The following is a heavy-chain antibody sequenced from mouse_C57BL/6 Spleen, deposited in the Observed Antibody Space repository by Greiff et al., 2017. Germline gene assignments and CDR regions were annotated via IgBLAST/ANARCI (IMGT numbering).Heavy chain of an antibody. CDR2: IYPGGGYT. D-gene: IGHD1-1*01. J-gene: IGHJ2*01. Sequence: VHLVESGAELVRPGTSVKMSCKASGYTFTNYWIGWAKQRPGHGLEWIGDIYPGGGYTNYNEKFKGKATLTADKSSSTAYMQFSSLTSEDSAIYYCARSAYYYGSSYDYWGQGTTLTVSS. V-gene: IGHV1-63*01. CDR1: GYTFTNYW. CDR3: ARSAYYYGSSYDY.